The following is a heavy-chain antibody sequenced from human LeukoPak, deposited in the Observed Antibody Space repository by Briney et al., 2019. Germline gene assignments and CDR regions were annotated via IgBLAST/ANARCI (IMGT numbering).Heavy chain of an antibody. CDR1: GYTFTGYY. Sequence: SVKVSCKASGYTFTGYYMHWVRQAPGQGLEWMGGIIPIFGTANYAQKFQGRVTITADESTSTAYMELSSLRSEDTAVYYCARDGIGSGYDLMGAFDIWGQGTMVTVSS. CDR3: ARDGIGSGYDLMGAFDI. D-gene: IGHD5-12*01. CDR2: IIPIFGTA. V-gene: IGHV1-69*13. J-gene: IGHJ3*02.